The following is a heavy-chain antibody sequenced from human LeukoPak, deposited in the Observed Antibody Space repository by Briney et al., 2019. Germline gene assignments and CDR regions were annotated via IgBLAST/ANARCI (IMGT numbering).Heavy chain of an antibody. CDR3: AKAHCSSTSCSRADN. J-gene: IGHJ4*02. Sequence: TGGSLRLSCAASGFTFTRNAMAWVRQAPGKGLEWVSAIDGSGGATFYADPVKGRVTISRVQSTNTVYLQMNSLRADDTAVYYCAKAHCSSTSCSRADNWGQGTLVTVSS. V-gene: IGHV3-23*01. CDR1: GFTFTRNA. CDR2: IDGSGGAT. D-gene: IGHD2-2*01.